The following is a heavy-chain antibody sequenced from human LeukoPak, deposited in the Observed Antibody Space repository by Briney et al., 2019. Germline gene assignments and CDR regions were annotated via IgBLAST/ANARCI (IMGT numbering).Heavy chain of an antibody. V-gene: IGHV3-30*18. J-gene: IGHJ6*04. CDR2: ISYNGNKR. CDR3: AELGITMIGGV. D-gene: IGHD3-10*02. CDR1: GFTFSSYG. Sequence: GGSLRLSCTASGFTFSSYGLLWVRQAPGKGLDWVAIISYNGNKRYYADSVKGRFTISRDNAKNSLYLQMNSLRAEDTAVYYCAELGITMIGGVWGKGTTVTISS.